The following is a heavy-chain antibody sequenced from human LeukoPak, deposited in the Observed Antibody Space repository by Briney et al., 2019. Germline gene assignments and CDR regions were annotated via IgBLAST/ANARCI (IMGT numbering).Heavy chain of an antibody. J-gene: IGHJ4*02. V-gene: IGHV3-21*01. CDR3: ARDHYGDYAYDY. CDR2: ISSSSNYI. CDR1: GFTFTTYT. D-gene: IGHD4-17*01. Sequence: GGSLRLSCAASGFTFTTYTMNWVRQAPGKGLEWVSSISSSSNYIYYADSVKGRFTISRDNAKNSLYLQMNSLRAEDTAVYYCARDHYGDYAYDYWGQGTLVTASS.